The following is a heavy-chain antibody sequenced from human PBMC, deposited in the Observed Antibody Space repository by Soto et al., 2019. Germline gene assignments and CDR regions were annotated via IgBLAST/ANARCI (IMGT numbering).Heavy chain of an antibody. Sequence: GASVKVSCKASGYTFTSYDITWVRQATGQGLEWMGWMNPNSGNTGYAQKFQGRVTMTRNTSISTAYMELSSLRSEDTAVYYCARAKGNSGYYYYGMDVWGQGTTVTVS. CDR3: ARAKGNSGYYYYGMDV. D-gene: IGHD4-4*01. J-gene: IGHJ6*02. CDR2: MNPNSGNT. V-gene: IGHV1-8*01. CDR1: GYTFTSYD.